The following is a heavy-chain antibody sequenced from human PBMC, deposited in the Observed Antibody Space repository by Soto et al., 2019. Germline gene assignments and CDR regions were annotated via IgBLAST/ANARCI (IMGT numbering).Heavy chain of an antibody. J-gene: IGHJ4*02. CDR1: GGSFSGYY. CDR2: INHSGST. V-gene: IGHV4-34*01. CDR3: ARERYCSGGSCFNFDY. D-gene: IGHD2-15*01. Sequence: SETLSLTCAVYGGSFSGYYWSWIRQPPGKGLEWIGEINHSGSTNYNPSLKSRVTISVDTSKNQFSLKLSSVTAADTAVYYCARERYCSGGSCFNFDYWGQGTLVTVSS.